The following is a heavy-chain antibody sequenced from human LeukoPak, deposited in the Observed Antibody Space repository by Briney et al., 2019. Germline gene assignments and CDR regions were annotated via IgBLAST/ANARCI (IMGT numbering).Heavy chain of an antibody. CDR3: ARGHYGGYFDY. J-gene: IGHJ4*02. V-gene: IGHV4-39*07. CDR1: GGSISSSSYY. Sequence: SETLSLTCTVSGGSISSSSYYWGWIRQPPGKGLEWIGSIYYSGSTYYNPSLKSRVTISVDTSKNQFSLKLSSVTAADTAVYYCARGHYGGYFDYWGQGTLVTVSS. D-gene: IGHD4-23*01. CDR2: IYYSGST.